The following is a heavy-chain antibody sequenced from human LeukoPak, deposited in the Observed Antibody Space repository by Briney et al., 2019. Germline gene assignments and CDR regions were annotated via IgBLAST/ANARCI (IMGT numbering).Heavy chain of an antibody. CDR1: GFTFSRYT. CDR3: ARVESSWYCGGDCSVY. J-gene: IGHJ4*02. D-gene: IGHD2-21*02. V-gene: IGHV3-48*04. CDR2: ISSSGSTI. Sequence: GGSLRLSCAASGFTFSRYTMNWVRQAPGKGLEWVSYISSSGSTIYYADSVKGRFTISRDNAKNSLYLQMNSLRAEDTAVYYCARVESSWYCGGDCSVYWGQGTLVTVSS.